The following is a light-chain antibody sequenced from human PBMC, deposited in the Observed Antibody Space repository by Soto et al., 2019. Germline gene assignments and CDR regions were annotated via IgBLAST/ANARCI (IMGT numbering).Light chain of an antibody. CDR1: QSISSW. Sequence: DIQLTLSPSTLSASVGPRVTISCRASQSISSWLAWYQQKPGKAPKLLLYEASSLESGVPSRFSGSGSGTEFTLTISSLQPDDFATYYCQQYNSYSSSTFGQGTKVDIK. CDR2: EAS. CDR3: QQYNSYSSST. V-gene: IGKV1-5*01. J-gene: IGKJ1*01.